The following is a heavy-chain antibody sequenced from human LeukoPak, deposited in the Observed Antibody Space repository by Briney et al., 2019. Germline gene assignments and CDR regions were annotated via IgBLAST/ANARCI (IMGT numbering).Heavy chain of an antibody. D-gene: IGHD2-15*01. Sequence: SSETLSLTCTVSGGSISTYYWSWIRQPPGKGLEWIGYSHYSGSTNYNPSLKSRVTISVDTSNNQFSLKLTSVTAADTAVYYCARHSGAMGGAFDIWGQGTMVTVSS. V-gene: IGHV4-59*08. J-gene: IGHJ3*02. CDR1: GGSISTYY. CDR2: SHYSGST. CDR3: ARHSGAMGGAFDI.